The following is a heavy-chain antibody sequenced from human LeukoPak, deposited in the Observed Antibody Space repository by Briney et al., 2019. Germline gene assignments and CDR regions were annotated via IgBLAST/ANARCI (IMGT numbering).Heavy chain of an antibody. D-gene: IGHD2-2*01. Sequence: SSETLSLTCTVSGGSISSSSYYWGWIRQPPGKGLEWIGSIYYSGSTYYNPSLKSRVTISVDTSKNQFSLKLSSVTAADTAVYYCQSTSSRGLAAHYYYYYMDVWGKGTTVTVSS. V-gene: IGHV4-39*01. CDR1: GGSISSSSYY. J-gene: IGHJ6*03. CDR3: QSTSSRGLAAHYYYYYMDV. CDR2: IYYSGST.